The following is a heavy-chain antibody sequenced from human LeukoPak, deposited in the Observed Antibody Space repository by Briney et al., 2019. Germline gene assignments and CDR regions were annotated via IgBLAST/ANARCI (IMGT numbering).Heavy chain of an antibody. CDR2: IRTTAEGAKYA. Sequence: GGSLRLSCAASGFTLSSYAMHWVRQAPGKGLEWISNIRTTAEGAKYAYYADSVKGRVTISRDDGKNTLYLHMNSLRDDDTAVYYCATDQRYAFDYWGQGILVTVSS. CDR3: ATDQRYAFDY. CDR1: GFTLSSYA. D-gene: IGHD3-9*01. V-gene: IGHV3-48*02. J-gene: IGHJ4*02.